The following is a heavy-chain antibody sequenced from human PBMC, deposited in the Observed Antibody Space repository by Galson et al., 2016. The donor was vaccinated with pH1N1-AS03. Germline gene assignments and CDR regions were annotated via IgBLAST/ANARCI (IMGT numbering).Heavy chain of an antibody. D-gene: IGHD2-21*01. Sequence: SETLSLTCEVSGYSIRSDCYWGWIRQPPGKGLEWIGSVHHSGATWHNPSLKSRVTISVDTSKNQFSLRVNPVTVADTAVYYCAAPGGGSYSYWGQGKLVTVSS. CDR2: VHHSGAT. CDR1: GYSIRSDCY. J-gene: IGHJ4*02. CDR3: AAPGGGSYSY. V-gene: IGHV4-38-2*01.